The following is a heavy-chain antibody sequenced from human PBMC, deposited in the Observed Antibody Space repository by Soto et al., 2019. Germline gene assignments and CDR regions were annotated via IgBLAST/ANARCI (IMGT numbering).Heavy chain of an antibody. CDR2: IIPIIGIA. CDR3: ARQEGGTEGSDWFDP. CDR1: GGTFSSYT. J-gene: IGHJ5*02. V-gene: IGHV1-69*02. Sequence: QVQLVQSGAEVKETGSSVKVSCKASGGTFSSYTFSWVRQAPGQGLEWMGTIIPIIGIANYAQKSQGRVTMTADKSTSTAYMELRSLRSEDTAVYYCARQEGGTEGSDWFDPWGQGTLVTVSS. D-gene: IGHD2-15*01.